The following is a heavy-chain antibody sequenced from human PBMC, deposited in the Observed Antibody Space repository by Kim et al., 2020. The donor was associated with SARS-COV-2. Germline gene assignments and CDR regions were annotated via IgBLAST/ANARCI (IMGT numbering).Heavy chain of an antibody. V-gene: IGHV4-34*01. J-gene: IGHJ6*02. CDR2: INHSGST. Sequence: SETLSLTCAVYGGSFSGYYWSWIRQPPGKGLEWIGEINHSGSTNYNPSLKSRVTISVDTSKNQVSLKLSSVTAADTAVYYCARGRKIVRAKYYYYGMDVWGQGTTVTVSS. CDR3: ARGRKIVRAKYYYYGMDV. D-gene: IGHD3-10*01. CDR1: GGSFSGYY.